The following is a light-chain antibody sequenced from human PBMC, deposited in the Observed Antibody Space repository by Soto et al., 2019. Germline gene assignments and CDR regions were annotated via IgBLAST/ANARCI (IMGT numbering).Light chain of an antibody. J-gene: IGKJ4*01. Sequence: DIQMTQSPSSLSASVGDRVTITCRASQSISSYLNWYQQKPGKAPKPLIYAASSLQSGVPSRFSGSGSVTDFTLTSSSLQPEDFATYYCQQSYSTPLIFGGGTRVEIK. CDR3: QQSYSTPLI. CDR2: AAS. V-gene: IGKV1-39*01. CDR1: QSISSY.